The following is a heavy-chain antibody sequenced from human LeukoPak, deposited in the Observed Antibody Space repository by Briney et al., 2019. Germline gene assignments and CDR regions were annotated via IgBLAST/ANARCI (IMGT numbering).Heavy chain of an antibody. CDR2: IIYSVGAT. Sequence: GGSLRLSCAASGFTFSRSAMTWVRQGPGTGLEFVASIIYSVGATYYADSVKGRFTISRDNSKNTLYLQMNSLRAEDTAFYYCAKDGLYYDGSEHVYYFDSWGQGTLVTVSS. CDR1: GFTFSRSA. D-gene: IGHD3-22*01. J-gene: IGHJ4*02. V-gene: IGHV3-23*01. CDR3: AKDGLYYDGSEHVYYFDS.